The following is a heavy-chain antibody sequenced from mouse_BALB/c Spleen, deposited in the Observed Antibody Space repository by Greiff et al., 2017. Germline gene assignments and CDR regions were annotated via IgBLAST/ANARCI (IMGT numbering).Heavy chain of an antibody. CDR3: ARETNWDSYWYFDV. D-gene: IGHD4-1*02. V-gene: IGHV5-9-4*01. Sequence: EVQLVESGGGLVKPGGSLKLSCAASGFTFSSYAMSWVRQSPEKRLEWVAEISSGGSYTYYPDTVTGRFTISRDNAKNTLYLEMSSLRSEDTAMYYCARETNWDSYWYFDVWGAGTTVTVSS. CDR2: ISSGGSYT. CDR1: GFTFSSYA. J-gene: IGHJ1*01.